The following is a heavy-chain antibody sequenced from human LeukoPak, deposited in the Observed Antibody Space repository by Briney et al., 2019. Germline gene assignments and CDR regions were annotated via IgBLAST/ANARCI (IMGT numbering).Heavy chain of an antibody. CDR3: ARFYYYGMDV. J-gene: IGHJ6*02. CDR2: INHSGST. CDR1: GGSFSGYY. Sequence: SETLSLTCTVYGGSFSGYYWSWIRQPPGKGLEWIGEINHSGSTNYNPSLKSRVTISVDTSKNQFSLKLSSVTAADTAVYYCARFYYYGMDVWGQGTTVTVSS. V-gene: IGHV4-34*01.